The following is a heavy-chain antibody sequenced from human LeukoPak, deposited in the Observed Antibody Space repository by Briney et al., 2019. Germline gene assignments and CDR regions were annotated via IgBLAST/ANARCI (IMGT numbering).Heavy chain of an antibody. V-gene: IGHV1-69*06. D-gene: IGHD3-10*01. J-gene: IGHJ1*01. CDR2: IIPIFGTA. CDR1: GGTFSSYA. CDR3: ATAVPLLWFGESPYFQH. Sequence: SVKVSCKASGGTFSSYAISWVRQAPGQGLEWMGGIIPIFGTANYAQKFQGRVTMTEDTSTDTAYMELSSLRSEDTAVYYCATAVPLLWFGESPYFQHWGQGTLVTVSS.